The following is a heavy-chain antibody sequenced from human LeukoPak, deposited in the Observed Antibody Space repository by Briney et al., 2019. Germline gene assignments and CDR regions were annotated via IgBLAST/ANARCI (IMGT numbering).Heavy chain of an antibody. CDR2: IWYDGSNK. CDR1: GFTFSSYG. CDR3: VRAGYTSGGDY. Sequence: GGSLRLSCAASGFTFSSYGMNWVRQAPGKGLEWVAVIWYDGSNKYYADSVKGRFTISRDNSKNRLYLEMNSLRAEDTAVYYCVRAGYTSGGDYWGQGTLVTVSS. J-gene: IGHJ4*02. D-gene: IGHD2-2*02. V-gene: IGHV3-33*01.